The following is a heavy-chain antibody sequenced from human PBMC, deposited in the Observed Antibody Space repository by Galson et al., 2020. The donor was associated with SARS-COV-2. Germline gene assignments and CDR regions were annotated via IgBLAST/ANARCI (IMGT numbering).Heavy chain of an antibody. J-gene: IGHJ3*02. CDR1: GFTFNFYG. CDR2: VAHDGDAK. V-gene: IGHV3-30*18. D-gene: IGHD3-9*01. CDR3: AKGRNAWYLSGAFDN. Sequence: GGSLRLSCAASGFTFNFYGMHWVRQAPGKGPEWLGVVAHDGDAKKYADSLKGRISISRDNSNNTVFLQLNSLTGEDAARYYCAKGRNAWYLSGAFDNWGQGTVVTVSS.